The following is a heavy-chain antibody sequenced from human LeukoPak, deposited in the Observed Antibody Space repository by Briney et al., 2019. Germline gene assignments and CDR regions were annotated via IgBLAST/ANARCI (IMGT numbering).Heavy chain of an antibody. J-gene: IGHJ4*02. CDR2: IYTSGST. CDR3: ARLGTYYDFWSGIGSYYFDY. D-gene: IGHD3-3*01. V-gene: IGHV4-4*07. CDR1: GGSISSYY. Sequence: SETLSLTCTVSGGSISSYYWSWIRQPAGKGLEWIGRIYTSGSTYYNPSLKSRVTISVDTSKNQFSLKLSSVTAADTAVYYCARLGTYYDFWSGIGSYYFDYWGQGTLVTVSS.